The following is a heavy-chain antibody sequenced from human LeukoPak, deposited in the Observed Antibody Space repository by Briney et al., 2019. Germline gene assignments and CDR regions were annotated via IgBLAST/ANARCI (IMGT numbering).Heavy chain of an antibody. CDR3: GKDITSVLVVPGAPAGALKQYCQH. Sequence: GGSLRLSCAASGFSFDDYAMRWVRPTPGKGLERVSGICCNSGTICYADSVSGRSTFSKKTPNNSPYLHMNLLSAEDTALYYCGKDITSVLVVPGAPAGALKQYCQHWGEGTLVTVSS. D-gene: IGHD2-2*01. V-gene: IGHV3-9*01. CDR2: ICCNSGTI. CDR1: GFSFDDYA. J-gene: IGHJ1*01.